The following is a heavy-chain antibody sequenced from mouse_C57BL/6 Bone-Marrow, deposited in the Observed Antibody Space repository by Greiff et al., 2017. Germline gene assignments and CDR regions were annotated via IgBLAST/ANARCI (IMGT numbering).Heavy chain of an antibody. V-gene: IGHV5-9*01. CDR3: ARPTGSSYHYAMDY. J-gene: IGHJ4*01. CDR1: GFTFSSST. CDR2: ISGGGGNT. D-gene: IGHD1-1*01. Sequence: EVQLVESGGGLVKPGGSLKLSCAASGFTFSSSTMSWVRQTPEKRLEWVATISGGGGNTYYPDSFKGRFTISRDKATNTLYLQISSLRSEDTAWYYCARPTGSSYHYAMDYWGQGTSVTVSS.